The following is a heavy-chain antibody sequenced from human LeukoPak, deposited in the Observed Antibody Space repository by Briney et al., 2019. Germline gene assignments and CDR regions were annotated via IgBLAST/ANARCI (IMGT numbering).Heavy chain of an antibody. CDR2: IYYSGST. J-gene: IGHJ4*02. V-gene: IGHV4-39*01. CDR1: GGSISSSSYY. Sequence: SETLSLTCTVSGGSISSSSYYWGWVRQPPGKGLEWIGSIYYSGSTYYNPSLKSRVTISVDTSKNQFSLKLSSVTAADTAVYYCARPEYEGATRYFDYWGQGTLVTVSS. D-gene: IGHD1-26*01. CDR3: ARPEYEGATRYFDY.